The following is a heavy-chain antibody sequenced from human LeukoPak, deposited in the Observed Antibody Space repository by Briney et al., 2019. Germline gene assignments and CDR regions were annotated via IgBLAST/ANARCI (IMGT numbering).Heavy chain of an antibody. D-gene: IGHD1-26*01. CDR2: INHSGST. J-gene: IGHJ4*02. CDR1: GGSFSGYY. Sequence: SETLSLTCAVYGGSFSGYYWSWIRQPPGKGLEWIGEINHSGSTNYNPSLKSRVTISVDTSKNQFSLKLSSVTAADTAVYYRARAEGVGATTRSFDYWGQGTLVTVSS. V-gene: IGHV4-34*01. CDR3: ARAEGVGATTRSFDY.